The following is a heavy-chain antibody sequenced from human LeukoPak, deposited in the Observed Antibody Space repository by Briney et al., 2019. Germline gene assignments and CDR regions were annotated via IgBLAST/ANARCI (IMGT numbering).Heavy chain of an antibody. CDR3: AKEADDWLLTPGFGAFDI. J-gene: IGHJ3*02. CDR2: ISGSGGST. Sequence: GGSLRLSCAASGFTFSSYAMSRVRQAPGKGLEWVSAISGSGGSTYYADSVKGRFTISRDNSKNTLYLQMNSLRAEDTAVYYCAKEADDWLLTPGFGAFDIWGQGTVVTVSS. D-gene: IGHD3-9*01. CDR1: GFTFSSYA. V-gene: IGHV3-23*01.